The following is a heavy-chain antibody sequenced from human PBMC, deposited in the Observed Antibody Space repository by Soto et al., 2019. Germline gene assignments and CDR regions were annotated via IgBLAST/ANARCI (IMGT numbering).Heavy chain of an antibody. CDR3: ASDDTTGHFEI. D-gene: IGHD3-9*01. V-gene: IGHV4-59*01. CDR1: TGSMRTYY. Sequence: KPSETLSRTCSVCTGSMRTYYWTCIRQSPGKGLEWIGQISHTGRTKYNPSLESRVTISVDTSRKQFPLKLTSLTAADTALYYCASDDTTGHFEIWGPGTLDTV. CDR2: ISHTGRT. J-gene: IGHJ4*02.